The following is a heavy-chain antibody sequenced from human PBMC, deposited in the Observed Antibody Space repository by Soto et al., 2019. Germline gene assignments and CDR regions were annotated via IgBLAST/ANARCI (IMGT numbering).Heavy chain of an antibody. D-gene: IGHD3-3*01. CDR1: GFTFSSYA. V-gene: IGHV3-30-3*01. CDR3: ARDLYYDFWSGYSNYYYGMDV. Sequence: PGGSLRLSCAASGFTFSSYAMHWVRQAPGKGLEWVAVISYDGSNKYYADSVKGRFTISRDNSKNTLYLQMNSLRAEDTAVYYCARDLYYDFWSGYSNYYYGMDVWGQGTTVTVS. CDR2: ISYDGSNK. J-gene: IGHJ6*02.